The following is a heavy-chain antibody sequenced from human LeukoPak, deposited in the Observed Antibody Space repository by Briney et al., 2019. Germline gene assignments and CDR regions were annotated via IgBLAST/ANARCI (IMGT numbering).Heavy chain of an antibody. D-gene: IGHD3-9*01. J-gene: IGHJ4*02. Sequence: GGSLRLSCAASGLTFSSYWMHWVRHAPGKGLVWVSRINGDGSTSNYADSVKGRFTISRDNAKNSLYLQMNSLRAEDTAVYYCARDSRYFDWLPSSLDYWGQGTLVTVSS. CDR2: INGDGSTS. CDR1: GLTFSSYW. CDR3: ARDSRYFDWLPSSLDY. V-gene: IGHV3-74*01.